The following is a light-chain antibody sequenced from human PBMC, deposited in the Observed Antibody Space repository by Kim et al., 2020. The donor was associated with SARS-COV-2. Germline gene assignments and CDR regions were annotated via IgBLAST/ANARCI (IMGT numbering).Light chain of an antibody. CDR3: QSYDSTNPWV. Sequence: KTVTISCTRTSGSIAGSYVQWFQQRPGSTPTTVIYEDDQRPSGVPDRFSGSIDSSSNSASLTISGLETEDEADYYCQSYDSTNPWVFGGGTQLTVL. V-gene: IGLV6-57*01. CDR1: SGSIAGSY. CDR2: EDD. J-gene: IGLJ3*02.